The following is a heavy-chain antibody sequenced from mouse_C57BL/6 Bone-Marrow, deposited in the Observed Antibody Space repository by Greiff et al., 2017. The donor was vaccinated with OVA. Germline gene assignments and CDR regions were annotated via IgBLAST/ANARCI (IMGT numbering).Heavy chain of an antibody. Sequence: VQLVESGAELARPGASVKLSCKASGYTFTSYGISWVKQRTGQGLEWIGEIYPRSGNTYYNEKFKGKATLTADKSSSTAYMELRSLTSEDSAVYFCARPLITTVVATRWYFDVWGTGTTVTVSS. V-gene: IGHV1-81*01. J-gene: IGHJ1*03. D-gene: IGHD1-1*01. CDR3: ARPLITTVVATRWYFDV. CDR2: IYPRSGNT. CDR1: GYTFTSYG.